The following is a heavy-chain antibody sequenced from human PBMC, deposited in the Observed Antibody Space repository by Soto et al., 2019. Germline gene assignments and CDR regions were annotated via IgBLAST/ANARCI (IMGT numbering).Heavy chain of an antibody. CDR1: GFTFDDYA. CDR3: AKDIGVGGADIFDF. J-gene: IGHJ4*02. V-gene: IGHV3-9*01. D-gene: IGHD1-26*01. Sequence: PGGSLRLSCVASGFTFDDYAMNWVRQGPGKGLEWVSGISWNSGSIAYAESVKGRFTISRDNAKNSLYLQMNSLRVEDTAMYYCAKDIGVGGADIFDFRGRGTLVTVSS. CDR2: ISWNSGSI.